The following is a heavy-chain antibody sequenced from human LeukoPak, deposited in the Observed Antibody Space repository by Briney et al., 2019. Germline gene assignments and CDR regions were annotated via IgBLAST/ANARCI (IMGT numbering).Heavy chain of an antibody. J-gene: IGHJ4*02. CDR1: GFSFISYS. D-gene: IGHD3-22*01. Sequence: GGSLRLSCAASGFSFISYSINWVRQAPGKGLEWVSYISGDGNAKHYTDSVKGRFTISRDNSKNTLYLQMNSLRAEDTAVYYCARVRRIVVVTGRDYFDYWGQGTLVTVSS. CDR3: ARVRRIVVVTGRDYFDY. V-gene: IGHV3-48*01. CDR2: ISGDGNAK.